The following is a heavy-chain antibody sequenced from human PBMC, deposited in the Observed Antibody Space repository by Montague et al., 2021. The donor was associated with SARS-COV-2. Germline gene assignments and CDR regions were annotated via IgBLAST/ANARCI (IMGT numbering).Heavy chain of an antibody. D-gene: IGHD3-16*01. V-gene: IGHV6-1*01. J-gene: IGHJ3*02. Sequence: CAISGDSVADDSVSWDWIRPSPSRDLELLCRPYYGSRWFDHYEVSMKGRISIKADTSKNQFSLQLDSMTPEDTAVYYCARGDGLGPYTGYAFDIWGQGTLVTVSS. CDR2: PYYGSRWFD. CDR3: ARGDGLGPYTGYAFDI. CDR1: GDSVADDSVS.